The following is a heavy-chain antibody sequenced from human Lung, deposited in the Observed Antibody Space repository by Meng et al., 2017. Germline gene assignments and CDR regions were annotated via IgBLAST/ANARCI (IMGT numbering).Heavy chain of an antibody. Sequence: QGQLQEPGPGLVKPSGTLSLTCDVSGGSISSSNWWSWVRQPPGKGLEWIGEIYHSGGTKYNPSLKSRVTISVDKSKNQFSLKLSSVTAADTAVYYCARGLGEAVVPRTMFDYWGQGTLVTVSS. V-gene: IGHV4-4*02. J-gene: IGHJ4*02. D-gene: IGHD2-2*01. CDR2: IYHSGGT. CDR3: ARGLGEAVVPRTMFDY. CDR1: GGSISSSNW.